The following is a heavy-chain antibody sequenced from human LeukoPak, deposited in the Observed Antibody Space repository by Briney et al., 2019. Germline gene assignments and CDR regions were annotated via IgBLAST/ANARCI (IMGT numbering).Heavy chain of an antibody. CDR2: IRKDGTNT. CDR3: SKDYSSSGWRFDY. V-gene: IGHV3-30*02. Sequence: GGSLSLSCSASRFTLRKHGMHCARQAPGRGLEGLTFIRKDGTNTQHAVSVKGRFSISRDNSKNSLYLQMDSLRPEDTAVCVCSKDYSSSGWRFDYWGQGTLVTVSS. D-gene: IGHD6-19*01. J-gene: IGHJ4*02. CDR1: RFTLRKHG.